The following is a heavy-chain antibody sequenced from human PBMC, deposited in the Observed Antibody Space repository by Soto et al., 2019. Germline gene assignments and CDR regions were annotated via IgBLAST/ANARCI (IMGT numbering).Heavy chain of an antibody. CDR2: IYPGYSDT. D-gene: IGHD6-13*01. V-gene: IGHV5-51*01. J-gene: IGHJ5*02. CDR3: ARHISGWQQLGGWFDT. Sequence: GESLKISCKGSGYSFTSYWIGWVRQMPGKGLEWMGIIYPGYSDTRYSPSFQDQVTISADKSISTAYLQWSSLKASDTAMYYCARHISGWQQLGGWFDTWGQGTLVTAPQ. CDR1: GYSFTSYW.